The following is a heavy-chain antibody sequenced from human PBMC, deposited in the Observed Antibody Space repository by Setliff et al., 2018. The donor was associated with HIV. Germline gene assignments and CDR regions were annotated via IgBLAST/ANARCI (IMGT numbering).Heavy chain of an antibody. CDR2: IHHSGST. CDR1: GGSISNYY. CDR3: SRQQLDGFRYKYYYMDV. Sequence: SETLSLTCIVSGGSISNYYWGWIRQSPGKGLEWIGFIHHSGSTNYTPSLESRVTISLDTANNHFSLNLRSVTAADTAVYYCSRQQLDGFRYKYYYMDVWGKGTTVTSP. D-gene: IGHD6-13*01. J-gene: IGHJ6*03. V-gene: IGHV4-59*01.